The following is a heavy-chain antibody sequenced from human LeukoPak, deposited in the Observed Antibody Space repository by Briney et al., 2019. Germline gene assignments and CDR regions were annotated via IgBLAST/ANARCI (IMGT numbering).Heavy chain of an antibody. V-gene: IGHV3-23*01. Sequence: GGSLRLSCAASGFTFSSYAMSWVRQAPGKGLEWVSAISGSGGSTYYADSVKGRFTISRDNSKNTLYLQMNSLRAENTPVYYCAKDPQGSYWYNWFDPWGQGTLVTVSS. J-gene: IGHJ5*02. CDR3: AKDPQGSYWYNWFDP. CDR1: GFTFSSYA. D-gene: IGHD1-26*01. CDR2: ISGSGGST.